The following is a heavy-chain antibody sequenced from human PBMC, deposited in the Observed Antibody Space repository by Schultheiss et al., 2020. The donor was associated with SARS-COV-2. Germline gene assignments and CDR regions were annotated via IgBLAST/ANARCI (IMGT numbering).Heavy chain of an antibody. Sequence: GGSLRLSCAASGFSVTSDYMSWVRQAPGKGLEWVSIIHGVGRTYYADSVKGRFIISRDSSQNTLYLQMTSLRVEDTAMYYCVRDGPAALYGMDVWGQGTTVTVSS. J-gene: IGHJ6*02. CDR2: IHGVGRT. D-gene: IGHD2-2*01. CDR3: VRDGPAALYGMDV. CDR1: GFSVTSDY. V-gene: IGHV3-66*01.